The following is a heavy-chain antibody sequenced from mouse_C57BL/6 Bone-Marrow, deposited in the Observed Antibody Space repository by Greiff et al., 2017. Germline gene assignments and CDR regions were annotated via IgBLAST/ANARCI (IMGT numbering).Heavy chain of an antibody. V-gene: IGHV1-19*01. CDR1: GYTFTDYY. J-gene: IGHJ2*01. Sequence: EVQLQQSGPVLVKPGASVKMSGKPPGYTFTDYYMNGVKQSKGKSLEWIGVINPYNGGTSYNQRFKGKANLTVDKSSSTAYMELNSLTSEDSAVYYCARDLYFDYWGQGTTLTVSS. CDR3: ARDLYFDY. CDR2: INPYNGGT.